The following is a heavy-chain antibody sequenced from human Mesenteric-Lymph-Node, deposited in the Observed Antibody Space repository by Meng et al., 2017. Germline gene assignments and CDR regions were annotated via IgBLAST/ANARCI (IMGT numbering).Heavy chain of an antibody. CDR3: ARRWSNGANFRAFDI. V-gene: IGHV4-38-2*02. CDR1: GYSISTGYY. Sequence: SETLSLTCSVSGYSISTGYYWGWIRQPPGKGLEWIATIYHNGFTYYNPSLKNRVTISVDTSKNQFSLKLNSVAVADTAVYYCARRWSNGANFRAFDIWGQGTMVTVSS. D-gene: IGHD2-8*01. J-gene: IGHJ3*02. CDR2: IYHNGFT.